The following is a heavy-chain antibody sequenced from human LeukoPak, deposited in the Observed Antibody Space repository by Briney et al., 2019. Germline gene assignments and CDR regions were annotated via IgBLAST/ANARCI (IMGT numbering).Heavy chain of an antibody. J-gene: IGHJ6*02. CDR2: IAYDGSNK. CDR1: GFTFSSYA. Sequence: GGSLRLSCAASGFTFSSYAMHWVRQAPGKGPEWVAVIAYDGSNKYYADSVKGRFTISRDNSKNTLYLQMNSLRAEDTAVYYCAREMGSVAGTRTYDYYYYGMDVWGQGTTVTVSS. CDR3: AREMGSVAGTRTYDYYYYGMDV. D-gene: IGHD6-19*01. V-gene: IGHV3-30-3*01.